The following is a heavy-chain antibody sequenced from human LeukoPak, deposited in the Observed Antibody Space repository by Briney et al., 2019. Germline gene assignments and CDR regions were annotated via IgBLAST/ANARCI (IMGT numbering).Heavy chain of an antibody. V-gene: IGHV4-4*07. CDR2: IYTSGST. J-gene: IGHJ4*02. CDR1: GGSISSYY. D-gene: IGHD4-17*01. Sequence: SETLSLTCTVSGGSISSYYWSWIRQPAGKGLKWIGRIYTSGSTNYNPSLKSRVTMSVDTSKNQFSLKLSSVTAADTAVYYCARLTPDYGDFGTFDYWGQGTLVTVSS. CDR3: ARLTPDYGDFGTFDY.